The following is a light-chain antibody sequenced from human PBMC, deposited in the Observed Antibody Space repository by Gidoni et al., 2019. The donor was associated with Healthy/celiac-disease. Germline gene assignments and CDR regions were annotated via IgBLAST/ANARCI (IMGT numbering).Light chain of an antibody. Sequence: DIELTQSPDTLSMSPGERATLSCSASQSVSSSYLSWYQQKPGQAPRLLIYGASCRATGIPDRFIGSGSGTDFTLTIIRLVPADFAVYYCQQYGSSPTWTFGQGTKVEIK. J-gene: IGKJ1*01. CDR3: QQYGSSPTWT. CDR1: QSVSSSY. CDR2: GAS. V-gene: IGKV3-20*01.